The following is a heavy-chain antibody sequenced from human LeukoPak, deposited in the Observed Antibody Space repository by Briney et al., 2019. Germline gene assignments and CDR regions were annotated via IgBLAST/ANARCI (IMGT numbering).Heavy chain of an antibody. Sequence: GGSLRLSCAASGFTFSSYGMHWVRQAAGKGLEWGAFIRYDGSNKYYADSVKGRFTISRDNSKNTLYLQMNSLRAEDTAVYYCAKAYSSSWAEYFQHWGQGTLVTVSS. CDR1: GFTFSSYG. CDR2: IRYDGSNK. D-gene: IGHD6-13*01. V-gene: IGHV3-30*02. CDR3: AKAYSSSWAEYFQH. J-gene: IGHJ1*01.